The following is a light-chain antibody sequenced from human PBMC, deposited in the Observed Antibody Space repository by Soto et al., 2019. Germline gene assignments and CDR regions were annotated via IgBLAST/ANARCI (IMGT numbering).Light chain of an antibody. CDR2: SNN. CDR3: ATWDDSLNGVV. J-gene: IGLJ3*02. Sequence: QLVLTQPPSASETPGQRVTISCSGSSSNIGGSTVTWYQQLPGTAPKLLIYSNNQRPSGVPDRFSGSKSGTSASLAVSGLQSEDEADYYCATWDDSLNGVVFGGGTKLTVL. V-gene: IGLV1-44*01. CDR1: SSNIGGST.